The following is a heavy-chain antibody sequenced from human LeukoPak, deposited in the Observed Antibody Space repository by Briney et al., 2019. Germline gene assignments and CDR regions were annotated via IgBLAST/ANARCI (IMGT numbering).Heavy chain of an antibody. D-gene: IGHD6-13*01. CDR1: GFTFSSYS. CDR3: ARGRQAGIAAPYYYYMDV. J-gene: IGHJ6*03. CDR2: ISSSSSYI. V-gene: IGHV3-21*01. Sequence: PGGSLRLSCAASGFTFSSYSMNWVRQAPGKGLEWVSSISSSSSYIYYADSVKGRFTISRDNAKNSLYLQMNSLRAEDTAVYYCARGRQAGIAAPYYYYMDVWGKGTTVTVSS.